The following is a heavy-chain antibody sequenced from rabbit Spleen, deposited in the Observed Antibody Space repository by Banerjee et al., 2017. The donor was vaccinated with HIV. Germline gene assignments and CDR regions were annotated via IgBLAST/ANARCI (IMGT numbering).Heavy chain of an antibody. V-gene: IGHV1S40*01. CDR3: ARNANGGWDL. CDR1: GFSFSSSDY. CDR2: IAGSSSGFI. D-gene: IGHD4-1*01. J-gene: IGHJ3*01. Sequence: QSLEESGGDLVKPGASLTLTCTASGFSFSSSDYMCWVRQAPGKGLEWISCIAGSSSGFIYSATWAKGRFTCSKTSSTTVTLQMTSLTPADTATYFCARNANGGWDLWGQGTLVTVS.